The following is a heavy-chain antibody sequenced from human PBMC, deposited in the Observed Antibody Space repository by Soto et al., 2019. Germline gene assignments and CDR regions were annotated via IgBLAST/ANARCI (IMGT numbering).Heavy chain of an antibody. V-gene: IGHV3-30*18. Sequence: AGGSLRLSCAASGFTFSSYGMHWVRQAPGKGLEWVAVISYDGSNKYYAESVKGRFTISRDNSKKTLYLQMNSLRAEDTAVYYCAKDGGSSSRVYYYGMDVWGQGTTVTVSS. CDR1: GFTFSSYG. J-gene: IGHJ6*02. D-gene: IGHD6-6*01. CDR2: ISYDGSNK. CDR3: AKDGGSSSRVYYYGMDV.